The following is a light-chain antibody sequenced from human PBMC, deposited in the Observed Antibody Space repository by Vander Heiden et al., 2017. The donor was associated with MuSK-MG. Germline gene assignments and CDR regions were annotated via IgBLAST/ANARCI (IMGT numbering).Light chain of an antibody. Sequence: IQMTQSPSTLSASLGDRVTITCRASQSVSMWLALYQQKPGEAPKLRIYKSSFLESGVPSRFSGSGSGTEFTLTISSLQPGDFATYYCQQYNDFPYTFGQGTKLEIK. V-gene: IGKV1-5*03. J-gene: IGKJ2*01. CDR3: QQYNDFPYT. CDR1: QSVSMW. CDR2: KSS.